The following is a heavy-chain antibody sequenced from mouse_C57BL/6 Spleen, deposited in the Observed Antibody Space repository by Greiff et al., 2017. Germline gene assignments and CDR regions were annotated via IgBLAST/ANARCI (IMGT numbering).Heavy chain of an antibody. CDR3: ARRSSGAMDY. CDR1: GYTFTSYG. CDR2: IYPRSGNT. Sequence: VQLQQSGAELARPGASVKLSCKASGYTFTSYGISWVKQRTGQGLEWIGEIYPRSGNTYYNEKFKGKGTLTADQSSSTAYMELRSLTSEDSAVYFCARRSSGAMDYWGQGTSVTVSS. J-gene: IGHJ4*01. V-gene: IGHV1-81*01. D-gene: IGHD3-1*01.